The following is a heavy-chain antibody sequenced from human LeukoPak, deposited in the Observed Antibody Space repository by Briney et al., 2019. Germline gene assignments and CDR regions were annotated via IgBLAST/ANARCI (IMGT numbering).Heavy chain of an antibody. Sequence: GGSLRLSCAASGFTFSDYYMSWIRQAPGKGLEWVSYISSSGSTIYYADSVKGRFTISRDNAKNSPYLQMNSLRAEDTAVYYCARDDYSGWPTYYYGMDVWGQGTTVTVSS. V-gene: IGHV3-11*01. D-gene: IGHD6-19*01. CDR2: ISSSGSTI. CDR3: ARDDYSGWPTYYYGMDV. J-gene: IGHJ6*02. CDR1: GFTFSDYY.